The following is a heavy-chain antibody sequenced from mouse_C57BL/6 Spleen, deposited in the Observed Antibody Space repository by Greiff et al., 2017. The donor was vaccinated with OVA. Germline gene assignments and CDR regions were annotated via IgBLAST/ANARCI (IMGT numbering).Heavy chain of an antibody. D-gene: IGHD1-1*01. CDR1: GFTFSSYG. CDR2: ISSGGSYT. V-gene: IGHV5-6*01. J-gene: IGHJ4*01. Sequence: EVQGVESGGDLVKPGGSLKLSCAASGFTFSSYGMSWVRQTPDKRLEWVATISSGGSYTYYPDSVKGRFTISRDNAKNTLYLQMSSLKSEDTAMYYCARQADYYGSSYYAMDYWGQGTSVTVSS. CDR3: ARQADYYGSSYYAMDY.